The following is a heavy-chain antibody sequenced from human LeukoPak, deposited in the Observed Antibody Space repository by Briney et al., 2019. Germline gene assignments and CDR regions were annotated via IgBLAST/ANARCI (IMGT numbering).Heavy chain of an antibody. J-gene: IGHJ5*02. D-gene: IGHD1-26*01. V-gene: IGHV4-34*01. CDR2: INHSGCT. Sequence: SETLSLTCAVYGGSFSGYYWSWIRQPPGKGLEWIGEINHSGCTNYNPSLKSRVTISVDTSKNQFSLKLSSVTAADTAVYYCARGIVGDGYNHWGQGTLVTVSS. CDR1: GGSFSGYY. CDR3: ARGIVGDGYNH.